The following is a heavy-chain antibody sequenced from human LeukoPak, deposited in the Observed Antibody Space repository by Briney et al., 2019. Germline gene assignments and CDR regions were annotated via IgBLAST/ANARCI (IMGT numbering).Heavy chain of an antibody. CDR1: GYTFTSYG. CDR3: ARITQTDYDFDY. J-gene: IGHJ4*02. V-gene: IGHV1-18*01. D-gene: IGHD4-17*01. Sequence: GASVKVSCKASGYTFTSYGISWVRRAPGEGLEWMGWISTYNGNTDYAQKLQGRVTMTTDTSTSTAYMELRSLRSDDTAVYYCARITQTDYDFDYWGQGTLVIVSS. CDR2: ISTYNGNT.